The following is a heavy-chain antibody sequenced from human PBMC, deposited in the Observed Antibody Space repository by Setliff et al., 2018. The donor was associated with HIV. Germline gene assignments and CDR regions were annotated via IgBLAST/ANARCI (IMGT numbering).Heavy chain of an antibody. Sequence: ASVKVSCKASGYTFTSYYLHWVRQAPGQGLEWMGIINPSGGSTTYAQKFQGRVTMTRDTSISTAYMELSRLRSDDTAVYYCAGGLVSQKVPFGPWGQGTLVTVSS. CDR3: AGGLVSQKVPFGP. D-gene: IGHD1-1*01. J-gene: IGHJ5*02. CDR1: GYTFTSYY. CDR2: INPSGGST. V-gene: IGHV1-46*01.